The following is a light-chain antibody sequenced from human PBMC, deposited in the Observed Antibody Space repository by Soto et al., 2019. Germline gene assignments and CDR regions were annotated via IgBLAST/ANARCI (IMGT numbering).Light chain of an antibody. J-gene: IGLJ3*02. Sequence: QAVVTQEPSLTVSPGGTVTLTCGSSTGAVTSGHYPYWFQQKPGQAPRALIYDTNNRHSWTPARVSGSLLECNAALTLSGPHAEDEAYYYCLLSYLGTKVFGGGTKLTVL. CDR1: TGAVTSGHY. CDR2: DTN. V-gene: IGLV7-46*01. CDR3: LLSYLGTKV.